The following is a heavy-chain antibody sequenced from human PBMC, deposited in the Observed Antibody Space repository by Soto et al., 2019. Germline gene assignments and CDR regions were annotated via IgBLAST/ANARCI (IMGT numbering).Heavy chain of an antibody. Sequence: EVQLLESGGGLVQPGGSLRLSCAASGFTFSSYAMSWVRQAPGKGLEWVSAISGSGGSTYYADSVKGRFTISRDNSKNTLYLQMNSLRAEDTAVYYCAKVSVVVTASPHAFDIWGQGTMVTVSS. CDR2: ISGSGGST. J-gene: IGHJ3*02. V-gene: IGHV3-23*01. CDR1: GFTFSSYA. D-gene: IGHD2-21*02. CDR3: AKVSVVVTASPHAFDI.